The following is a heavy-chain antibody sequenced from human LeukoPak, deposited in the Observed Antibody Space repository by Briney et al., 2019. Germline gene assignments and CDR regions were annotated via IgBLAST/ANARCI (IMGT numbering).Heavy chain of an antibody. J-gene: IGHJ2*01. CDR3: GRRTYYDTLTGYTYCYFDL. V-gene: IGHV4-59*01. CDR2: TSYSGST. Sequence: PSETLSLTCTVSGGSISSYYWSWIRQPPGKRLEWIGYTSYSGSTDYNPSLKSRVTMSVDTSKNQFSLKLSSVTAADTAVYYCGRRTYYDTLTGYTYCYFDLWGRGTLVTVSS. CDR1: GGSISSYY. D-gene: IGHD3-9*01.